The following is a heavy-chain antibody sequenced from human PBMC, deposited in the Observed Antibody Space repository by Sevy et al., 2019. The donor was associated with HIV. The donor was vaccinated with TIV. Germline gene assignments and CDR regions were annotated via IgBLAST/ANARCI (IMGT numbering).Heavy chain of an antibody. CDR1: VGSIRSTSHY. J-gene: IGHJ3*01. Sequence: SETLSLTCTVSVGSIRSTSHYWGWIRQSPGKGLEWIGSVYYSGKTNYRWSLRSRLTMSADTSKNQFSMKLSSVTATDTAVYYCTRFSNHVVLMLTPSPRWGFDLWGQGTRVTVSS. CDR2: VYYSGKT. CDR3: TRFSNHVVLMLTPSPRWGFDL. V-gene: IGHV4-39*01. D-gene: IGHD3-16*01.